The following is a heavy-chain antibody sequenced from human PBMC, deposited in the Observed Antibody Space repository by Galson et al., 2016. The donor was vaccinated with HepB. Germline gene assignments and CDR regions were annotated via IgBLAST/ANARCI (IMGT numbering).Heavy chain of an antibody. D-gene: IGHD3-16*01. CDR1: GGSIDRSDFY. J-gene: IGHJ4*02. V-gene: IGHV4-39*07. Sequence: LSLTCTVSGGSIDRSDFYWGWIRQPPGKGLEWIGSIHYSGNTYYSPSLKGRVTISVDTSKNQFSLGLRSLTAADTAVYYCARDHAYAWGQVGHWGQGTVASVSS. CDR2: IHYSGNT. CDR3: ARDHAYAWGQVGH.